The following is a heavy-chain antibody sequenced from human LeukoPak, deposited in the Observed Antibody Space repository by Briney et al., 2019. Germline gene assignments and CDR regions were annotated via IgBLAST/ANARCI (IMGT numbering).Heavy chain of an antibody. CDR1: GVSISSYY. CDR3: ARRGVTPNYYMDV. J-gene: IGHJ6*03. Sequence: SETLSLTCTVSGVSISSYYWSWLRQPAGKGLEWIGRIYTSGSTNYNPSLKSRVTISVDTSKNQFSLKLSSVTAADTAVYYCARRGVTPNYYMDVWGKGTTVTVSS. V-gene: IGHV4-4*07. CDR2: IYTSGST. D-gene: IGHD2-21*02.